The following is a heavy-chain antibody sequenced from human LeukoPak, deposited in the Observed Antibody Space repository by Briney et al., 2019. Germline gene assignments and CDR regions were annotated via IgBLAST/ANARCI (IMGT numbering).Heavy chain of an antibody. J-gene: IGHJ4*02. V-gene: IGHV3-30-3*01. CDR3: ARGWWLQLSLGLDY. CDR2: ISCDGSNK. Sequence: GGSLRLSCAASGFTFSSYAMHWVRQAPGKGLEWVAVISCDGSNKYYADSVKGRFTISRDNSKNTLYLQMNSLRAEDTAVYYCARGWWLQLSLGLDYWGQGTLVTVSS. CDR1: GFTFSSYA. D-gene: IGHD5-24*01.